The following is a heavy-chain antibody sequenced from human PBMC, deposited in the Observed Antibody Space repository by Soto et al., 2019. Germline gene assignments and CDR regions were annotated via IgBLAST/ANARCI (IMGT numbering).Heavy chain of an antibody. D-gene: IGHD2-2*01. CDR3: AREIADCSSTSCYEPNVDWIPGHYYFDMHV. J-gene: IGHJ6*02. Sequence: SLKVSCKASGGTISSYAISWVRQAPGQGLEWMGGIIPIFGTANYAQKFQGRVTITADESTSTAYMELSSLRSEDTAVYYCAREIADCSSTSCYEPNVDWIPGHYYFDMHVRGQGTTVTV. V-gene: IGHV1-69*13. CDR2: IIPIFGTA. CDR1: GGTISSYA.